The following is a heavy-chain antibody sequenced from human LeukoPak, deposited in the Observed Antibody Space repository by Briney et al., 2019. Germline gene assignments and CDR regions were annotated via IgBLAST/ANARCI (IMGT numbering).Heavy chain of an antibody. J-gene: IGHJ4*02. CDR2: INPNGGGK. CDR3: ARRIKSGILPFDY. V-gene: IGHV1-2*02. D-gene: IGHD1-26*01. Sequence: APVKVSCKASGYTFSDYYIHWVRQGPGQGLEWMGWINPNGGGKEYAQKFQGRVTMTRDTSISTAYMELSRLTSDDTAVYYCARRIKSGILPFDYWGQGTLVTVSS. CDR1: GYTFSDYY.